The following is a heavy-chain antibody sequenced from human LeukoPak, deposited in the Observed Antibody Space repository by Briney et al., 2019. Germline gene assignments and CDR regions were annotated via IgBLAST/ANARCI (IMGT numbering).Heavy chain of an antibody. Sequence: PGGSLRLSCAASGFTFSSYAMNWVRQAPGKGLEWVSSISSSSSYIYYADSVKGRFTISRDNAKNPLYLQMNSLRAEDTAVYYCANMYNWNGGSDYWGQGTLVTVSS. J-gene: IGHJ4*02. D-gene: IGHD1-20*01. CDR1: GFTFSSYA. V-gene: IGHV3-21*01. CDR2: ISSSSSYI. CDR3: ANMYNWNGGSDY.